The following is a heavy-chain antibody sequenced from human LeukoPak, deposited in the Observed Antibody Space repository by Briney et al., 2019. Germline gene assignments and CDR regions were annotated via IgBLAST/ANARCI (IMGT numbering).Heavy chain of an antibody. V-gene: IGHV4-59*08. CDR3: ARSVSQGCSSGSLDY. D-gene: IGHD6-19*01. CDR2: IYYSGST. Sequence: PSETLSLACTVSGGSISSYYWSWIRQPPGKGLEWIGYIYYSGSTNYNPSLKSRVTISVDTSKNQFSLKLSSVTAADTAVYYCARSVSQGCSSGSLDYWGQGTLVTVSS. CDR1: GGSISSYY. J-gene: IGHJ4*02.